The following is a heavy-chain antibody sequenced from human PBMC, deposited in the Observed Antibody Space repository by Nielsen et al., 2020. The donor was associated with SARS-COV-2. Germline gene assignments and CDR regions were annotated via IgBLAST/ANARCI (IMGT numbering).Heavy chain of an antibody. CDR3: ATYYYDSSGSSGAFDI. V-gene: IGHV3-30*04. CDR2: ISYDGSNK. Sequence: GESLKISCAASGFTFSSYAMHWVRQAPGKGLEWVAVISYDGSNKYYADSVKGRFTISRDNSKNTLYLQMNSLRAEDTAVYYCATYYYDSSGSSGAFDIWGQGTMVTVSS. D-gene: IGHD3-22*01. J-gene: IGHJ3*02. CDR1: GFTFSSYA.